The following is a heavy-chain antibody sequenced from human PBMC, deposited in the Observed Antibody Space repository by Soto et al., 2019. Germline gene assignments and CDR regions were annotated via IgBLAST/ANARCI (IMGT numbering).Heavy chain of an antibody. CDR2: IWYDGSNK. CDR3: ARVPYDILTGYNYYYMDV. J-gene: IGHJ6*03. Sequence: QVQLMESGGGVVQPGRSLRLSCAASGFTFSSYGMHWVRQAPGKGLEWVAVIWYDGSNKYYADSVKGRFTISRDNSKNTLYLQMNSLRAEDTAVYYCARVPYDILTGYNYYYMDVWGKGTTVTVSS. V-gene: IGHV3-33*01. CDR1: GFTFSSYG. D-gene: IGHD3-9*01.